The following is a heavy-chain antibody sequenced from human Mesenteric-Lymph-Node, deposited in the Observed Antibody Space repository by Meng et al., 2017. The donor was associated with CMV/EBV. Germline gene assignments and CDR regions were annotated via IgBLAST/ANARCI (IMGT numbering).Heavy chain of an antibody. CDR3: TVVVPTALIGDV. V-gene: IGHV3-74*01. CDR1: GFTFSSYW. D-gene: IGHD2-2*01. CDR2: ISSDGSST. Sequence: GESLKISCASSGFTFSSYWMNWVRQAPGKGLVWVLGISSDGSSTSYADSVKGRFTISRDNAKNTLYLQMNSLRAEDTAVYFCTVVVPTALIGDVWGQGTTVTVSS. J-gene: IGHJ6*02.